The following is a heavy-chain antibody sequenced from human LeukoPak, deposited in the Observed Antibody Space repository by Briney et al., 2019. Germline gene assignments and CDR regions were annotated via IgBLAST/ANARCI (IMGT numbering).Heavy chain of an antibody. CDR3: ARDLLRYSSGCYVHGY. J-gene: IGHJ4*02. Sequence: PGRSLRLSCAASGFTFSSYAMHWVRQAPGKGLEWVAVISYDGSNKYYADSVKGRFTISRDNSKNTLYLQMNSLRAEDTAVYYCARDLLRYSSGCYVHGYWGQGTLVTVSS. V-gene: IGHV3-30-3*01. D-gene: IGHD6-19*01. CDR1: GFTFSSYA. CDR2: ISYDGSNK.